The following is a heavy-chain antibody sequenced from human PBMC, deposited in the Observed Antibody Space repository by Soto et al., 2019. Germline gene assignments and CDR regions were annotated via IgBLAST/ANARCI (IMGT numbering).Heavy chain of an antibody. V-gene: IGHV3-33*01. CDR2: IRYDGSNE. J-gene: IGHJ4*02. Sequence: HHFQQAPGKGLEWVAAIRYDGSNENYADSVKGRFTISRDNSNNMLYLQMNSLRVEDTAVYYCASDGVGATVFFGYFDCWGQGALVTVSS. CDR3: ASDGVGATVFFGYFDC. D-gene: IGHD1-26*01.